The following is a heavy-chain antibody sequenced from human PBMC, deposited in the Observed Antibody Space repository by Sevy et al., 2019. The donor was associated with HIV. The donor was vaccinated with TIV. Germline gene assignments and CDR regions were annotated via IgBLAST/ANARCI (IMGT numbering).Heavy chain of an antibody. J-gene: IGHJ4*02. CDR2: LSFGCGKI. V-gene: IGHV3-23*01. CDR1: GFACYEYS. Sequence: GGSLRLSCAASGFACYEYSMSWISQAPGKGMEWVATLSFGCGKINYSDSVKGGFTISRDNSKNSFYLQMDNLRVEDTALYYCAREGCSRPHDYWGQRTRVTVSS. CDR3: AREGCSRPHDY. D-gene: IGHD2-8*01.